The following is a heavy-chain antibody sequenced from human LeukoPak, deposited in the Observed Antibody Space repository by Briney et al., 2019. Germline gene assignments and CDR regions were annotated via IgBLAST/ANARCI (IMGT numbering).Heavy chain of an antibody. CDR1: GFTFSTYE. D-gene: IGHD3-10*01. Sequence: GGSLRLSRAASGFTFSTYEMNWVRRAPGKGLEWLSYISDSGSATQYADSVKGRFTISRDNSKSSLYLQMNSLRAEDTGFYHCARGVFSDTSSWFDPWGQGTLVTVSS. CDR3: ARGVFSDTSSWFDP. CDR2: ISDSGSAT. J-gene: IGHJ5*02. V-gene: IGHV3-48*03.